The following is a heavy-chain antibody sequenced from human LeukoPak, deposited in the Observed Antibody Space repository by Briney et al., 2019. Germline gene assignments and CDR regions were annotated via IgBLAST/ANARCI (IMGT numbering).Heavy chain of an antibody. V-gene: IGHV4-38-2*01. Sequence: PSETLSLTCVVSGDSISSGSFWAWIRQPPGKGLHWIGSIYPNENGFYNPSLKSRVTISADTSKNRFSLRLSSVTAADTAVYHCAGGWGSGIYSYFMDVWGTGATVIVSS. CDR3: AGGWGSGIYSYFMDV. J-gene: IGHJ6*03. CDR2: IYPNENG. D-gene: IGHD3-10*01. CDR1: GDSISSGSF.